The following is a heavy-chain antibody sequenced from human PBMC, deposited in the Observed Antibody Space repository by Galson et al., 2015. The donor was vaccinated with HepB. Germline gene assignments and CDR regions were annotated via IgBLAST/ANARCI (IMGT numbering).Heavy chain of an antibody. Sequence: SLRLSCAASGFTFSSYAMSWVRQAPGKGLKWVSAISGSGGSTYYADSVKGRFTISRDNSKNTLYLQMNSLRAEDTAVYYCAKDRVEDVLRFLEWLDAFDICGLGTMVTVSS. CDR3: AKDRVEDVLRFLEWLDAFDI. V-gene: IGHV3-23*01. CDR1: GFTFSSYA. D-gene: IGHD3-3*01. CDR2: ISGSGGST. J-gene: IGHJ3*02.